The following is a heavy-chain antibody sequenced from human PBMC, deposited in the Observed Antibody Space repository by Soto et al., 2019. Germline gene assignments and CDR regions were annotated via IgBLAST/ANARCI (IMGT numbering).Heavy chain of an antibody. V-gene: IGHV3-15*01. J-gene: IGHJ6*02. Sequence: EVQLVESGRGLVNPGGSLRLSCAASGFTFSNAWMSWVRQAQGKGLEWVGRINSKTDGGTTDYAAPVKGRFTISRDDSKNTLYLQMNSLKTEDTAVYYCTTQTTVTTSDESYYCYYGMDVWGQGTTVTVSS. CDR1: GFTFSNAW. CDR2: INSKTDGGTT. CDR3: TTQTTVTTSDESYYCYYGMDV. D-gene: IGHD4-4*01.